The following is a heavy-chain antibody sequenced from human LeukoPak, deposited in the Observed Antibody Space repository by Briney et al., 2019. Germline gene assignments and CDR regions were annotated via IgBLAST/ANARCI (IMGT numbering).Heavy chain of an antibody. CDR3: AREIWIRRDGYNVSYNWFDP. CDR2: IIPIFGTA. J-gene: IGHJ5*02. CDR1: GGTLSSYA. D-gene: IGHD5-24*01. V-gene: IGHV1-69*01. Sequence: GASVKVSCKASGGTLSSYAISWVRQAPGQGLEWMGGIIPIFGTANYAQKFQGRVTITADESTSTAYMELSSLRSEDTAVYYCAREIWIRRDGYNVSYNWFDPWGQGTLVTVSS.